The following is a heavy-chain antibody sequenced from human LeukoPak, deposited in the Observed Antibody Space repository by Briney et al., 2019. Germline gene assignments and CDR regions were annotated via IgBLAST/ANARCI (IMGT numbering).Heavy chain of an antibody. Sequence: VASVKVSCKASGGTFSSYAISWVRQAPGRGLEWMGRIIPILGIANYAQKFQGRVTITADKSTSTAYMELSSLRSEDTAVYYCARAGAPYGGNYFDYWGQGTLVTVSS. CDR1: GGTFSSYA. CDR2: IIPILGIA. V-gene: IGHV1-69*04. D-gene: IGHD4-23*01. J-gene: IGHJ4*02. CDR3: ARAGAPYGGNYFDY.